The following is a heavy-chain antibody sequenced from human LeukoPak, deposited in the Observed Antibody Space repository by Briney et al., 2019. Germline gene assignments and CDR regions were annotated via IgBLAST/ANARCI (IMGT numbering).Heavy chain of an antibody. CDR1: GFTFSSYG. V-gene: IGHV3-30*18. J-gene: IGHJ4*02. Sequence: PGGSLRLSCAASGFTFSSYGVHWVRQAPGKGLEWVAVISYDGSNKYYADSVKGRFTISRDNSKSTLYLQMNSLRAEDTAVYYCAKDLDGDSNYWGQGTLVTVSS. CDR3: AKDLDGDSNY. D-gene: IGHD2-21*01. CDR2: ISYDGSNK.